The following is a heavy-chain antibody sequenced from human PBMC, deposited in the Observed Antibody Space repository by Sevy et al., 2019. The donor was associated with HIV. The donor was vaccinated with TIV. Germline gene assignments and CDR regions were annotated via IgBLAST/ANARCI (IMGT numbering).Heavy chain of an antibody. D-gene: IGHD2-8*02. CDR3: ARCYCTGGVCYEYGNWFDP. J-gene: IGHJ5*02. V-gene: IGHV7-4-1*02. CDR2: INTNTGNP. Sequence: ASVKASCKASGYTFTSYAMNWVRQAPGQGLEWMGWINTNTGNPTYAQGFTGRFVFSLDTSVSTAYLQISSLKAEDTAVYYCARCYCTGGVCYEYGNWFDPWGQGTLVTVSS. CDR1: GYTFTSYA.